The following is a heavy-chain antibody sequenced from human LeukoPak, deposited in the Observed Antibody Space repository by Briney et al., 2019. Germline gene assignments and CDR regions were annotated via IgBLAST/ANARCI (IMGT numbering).Heavy chain of an antibody. V-gene: IGHV3-11*06. CDR2: ISSSSSYT. CDR3: ARSVGYCSGGSCYPGYFQH. CDR1: GFTFSDYY. D-gene: IGHD2-15*01. J-gene: IGHJ1*01. Sequence: GGSLRLSCAASGFTFSDYYMSWIRQAPGKGLEWVSYISSSSSYTSYADSVKGRFTISRGNAKNSLYLQMNSLRAEDTAVYYCARSVGYCSGGSCYPGYFQHWGQGTLVTVSS.